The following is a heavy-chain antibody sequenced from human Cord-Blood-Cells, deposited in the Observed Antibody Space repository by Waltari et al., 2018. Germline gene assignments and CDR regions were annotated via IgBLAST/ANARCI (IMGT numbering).Heavy chain of an antibody. CDR1: GYTFTSYS. V-gene: IGHV1-46*01. Sequence: QVQLVQSGAEVKKPGASVKVSCKAFGYTFTSYSMHWVRQAPGQGLEWMGKINPSGGSTSYAQKFQGRVTMTRDTSTSTVYMELSSLRSEDTAVYYCASLGSGSPAFDYWGQGTLVTVSS. CDR2: INPSGGST. D-gene: IGHD1-26*01. CDR3: ASLGSGSPAFDY. J-gene: IGHJ4*02.